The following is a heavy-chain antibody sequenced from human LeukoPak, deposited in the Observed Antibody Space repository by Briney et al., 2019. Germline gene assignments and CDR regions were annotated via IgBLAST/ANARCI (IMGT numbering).Heavy chain of an antibody. V-gene: IGHV1-69*13. CDR2: IIPIFGTA. CDR3: ARGDIVATLLPYYYYMDV. D-gene: IGHD5-12*01. J-gene: IGHJ6*03. Sequence: ASVKVSCKASGGTFSSYAISWVRQAPGQGLEWMGGIIPIFGTANYAQKFQGRVTITADESTSTAYMELSSLRSEDTAVYYCARGDIVATLLPYYYYMDVWGKGTTVTVSS. CDR1: GGTFSSYA.